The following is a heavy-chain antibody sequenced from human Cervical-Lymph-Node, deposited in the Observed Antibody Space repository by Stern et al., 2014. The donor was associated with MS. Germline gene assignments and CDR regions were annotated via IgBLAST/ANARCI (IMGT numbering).Heavy chain of an antibody. CDR2: IYHSGRT. CDR3: ARDPIDDYYYYYGMDV. Sequence: QVQLQESGPGLVKPSGTLSLTCAVSGGSISSSNWWSWVRQPPGKGLEWIGEIYHSGRTNYNPSLKSRVTISVEKSKNQFSLKQSSVTAADTAVYYCARDPIDDYYYYYGMDVWGQGTTVTVSS. J-gene: IGHJ6*02. CDR1: GGSISSSNW. D-gene: IGHD1-1*01. V-gene: IGHV4-4*02.